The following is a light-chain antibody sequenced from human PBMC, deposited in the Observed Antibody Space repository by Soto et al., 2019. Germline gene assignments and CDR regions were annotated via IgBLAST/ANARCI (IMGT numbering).Light chain of an antibody. J-gene: IGLJ1*01. CDR2: DVS. V-gene: IGLV2-11*01. CDR3: CSYAGSYWV. Sequence: QSALTQPPSASGSPGQSVTISCTGTSSDVGGYNYVSWYQQHPGKAPKLMIYDVSKRPSGVPDRFSGSKSGNTASLTISGLQAEDEADYYCCSYAGSYWVFGTGTKVTVL. CDR1: SSDVGGYNY.